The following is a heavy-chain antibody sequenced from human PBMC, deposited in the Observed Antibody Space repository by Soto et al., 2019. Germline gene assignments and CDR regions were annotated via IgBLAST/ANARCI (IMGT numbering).Heavy chain of an antibody. Sequence: PSETLSLTCTVSGGSISSYYWSWIRQPPGKGLEWIGYIYYSGSTNYNPSLKSRVTISVDRSKNKFSLKLSSVTAADTAEYYCGTHPPHGLFAHCGQGTLVTVSS. CDR2: IYYSGST. CDR1: GGSISSYY. D-gene: IGHD4-17*01. CDR3: GTHPPHGLFAH. V-gene: IGHV4-59*01. J-gene: IGHJ1*01.